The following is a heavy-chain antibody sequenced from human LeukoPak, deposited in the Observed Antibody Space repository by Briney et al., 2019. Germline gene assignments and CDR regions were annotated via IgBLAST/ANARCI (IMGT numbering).Heavy chain of an antibody. CDR3: ARRAGAYSHPYDY. V-gene: IGHV3-30*03. D-gene: IGHD4/OR15-4a*01. CDR2: ISYDGPNK. CDR1: GFTFSNFW. J-gene: IGHJ4*02. Sequence: GGSLRLSCAASGFTFSNFWMSWVRQAPGKGLEWVAAISYDGPNKNYADSVKGRFTISRDNSKNTLYLQMNSLRAEDTAVYYCARRAGAYSHPYDYWGQGTLVTVSS.